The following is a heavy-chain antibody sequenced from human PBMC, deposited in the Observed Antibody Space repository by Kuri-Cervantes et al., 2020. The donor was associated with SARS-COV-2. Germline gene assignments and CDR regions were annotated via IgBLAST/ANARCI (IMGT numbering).Heavy chain of an antibody. J-gene: IGHJ4*02. CDR3: ATASKGYSSSWGILGY. Sequence: GESLKISCAASGFTVSSNYMSWVRQAPGKGLEWVSVIYSGGSTYYADSVKDRFTISRDNSKNTLYLQMNSLRAEDTAVYYCATASKGYSSSWGILGYWGQGTLVTVSS. D-gene: IGHD6-13*01. V-gene: IGHV3-66*01. CDR1: GFTVSSNY. CDR2: IYSGGST.